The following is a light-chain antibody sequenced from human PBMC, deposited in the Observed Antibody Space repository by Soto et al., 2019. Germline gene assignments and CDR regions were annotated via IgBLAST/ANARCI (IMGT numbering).Light chain of an antibody. CDR2: DAS. J-gene: IGKJ3*01. CDR1: QSVSSY. V-gene: IGKV3-11*01. CDR3: QQRSNWPLT. Sequence: DIVLTQSPATLSLSPGERATLSCRASQSVSSYLVWFQQKPGQAPRLLIYDASTRATGIPARFSGSGSGTDFTPTISSLEPEDFAVYYCQQRSNWPLTFGPGTRWISN.